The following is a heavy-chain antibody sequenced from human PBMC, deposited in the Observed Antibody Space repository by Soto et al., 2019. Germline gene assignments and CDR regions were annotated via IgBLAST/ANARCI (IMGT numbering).Heavy chain of an antibody. CDR1: GGSISSGGYS. Sequence: PSETLSLTCAVSGGSISSGGYSWSWIRQPPGKGLEWIGYIYHSGSTYYNPSLKSRVTISVDRSKNQFSLKLSSVTAADTAVYYCARDKGMNYHYCGMDVWGQGTTVTVSS. CDR3: ARDKGMNYHYCGMDV. CDR2: IYHSGST. J-gene: IGHJ6*02. V-gene: IGHV4-30-2*01.